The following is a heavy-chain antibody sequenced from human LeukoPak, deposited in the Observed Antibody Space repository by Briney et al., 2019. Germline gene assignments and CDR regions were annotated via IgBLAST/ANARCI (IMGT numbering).Heavy chain of an antibody. CDR2: IIPILGIA. Sequence: GASVKVSCKASGYTFTSYGISWVRQAPGQGLEWMGRIIPILGIANYAQKFQGRVTITADKSTSTAYMELSSLRSEDTAVYYCARDSSGIVLMVYAIYFDYWGQGTLVTVSS. D-gene: IGHD2-8*01. J-gene: IGHJ4*02. CDR1: GYTFTSYG. CDR3: ARDSSGIVLMVYAIYFDY. V-gene: IGHV1-69*04.